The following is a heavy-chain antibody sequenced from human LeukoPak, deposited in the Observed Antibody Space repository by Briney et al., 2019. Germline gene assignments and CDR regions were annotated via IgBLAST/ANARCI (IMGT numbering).Heavy chain of an antibody. J-gene: IGHJ4*02. CDR3: ARDHMEMGYSSSWPVYHFDY. V-gene: IGHV3-30-3*01. CDR1: GFTFSSYA. CDR2: ISYDGSNK. Sequence: GGSLRLSCAASGFTFSSYAMHWVRQAPGKGLEWVAVISYDGSNKYYADSVKGRFTISRDNSKNTLYLQMNSLRAEDTAVYYCARDHMEMGYSSSWPVYHFDYWGQGTLVTVSS. D-gene: IGHD6-13*01.